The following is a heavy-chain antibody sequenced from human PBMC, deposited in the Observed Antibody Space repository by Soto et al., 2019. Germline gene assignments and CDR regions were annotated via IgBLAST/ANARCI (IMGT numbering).Heavy chain of an antibody. D-gene: IGHD6-6*01. CDR3: ARVGGSSELNYGMDV. CDR2: INPTSGDT. J-gene: IGHJ6*02. CDR1: GITFSDYF. V-gene: IGHV1-2*04. Sequence: PRASVKVSCKASGITFSDYFIHWVRQAPGQGLEWMGWINPTSGDTDYAQKFQGWVTMTRDTSISTAYMELTRLRSDDTAVYFCARVGGSSELNYGMDVWGQGATVTVSS.